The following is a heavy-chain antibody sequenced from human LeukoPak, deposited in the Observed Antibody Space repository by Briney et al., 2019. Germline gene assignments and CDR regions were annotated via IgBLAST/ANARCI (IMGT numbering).Heavy chain of an antibody. V-gene: IGHV3-21*01. D-gene: IGHD4-17*01. CDR2: ISSSSTYI. J-gene: IGHJ4*02. CDR3: ARERTTVPPRGVDY. Sequence: SISSSSTYIYYADSVKGRFTISRDNAKNSLYLQMNSLRAEDTAVYYCARERTTVPPRGVDYWGQGTLVTVSS.